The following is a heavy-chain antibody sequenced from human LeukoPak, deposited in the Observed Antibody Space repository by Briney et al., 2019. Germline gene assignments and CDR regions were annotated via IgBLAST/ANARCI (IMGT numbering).Heavy chain of an antibody. Sequence: PGGSLRLSCAASGFTFSSYSMNWVRQAPGKGLEWVSYISSSSSTIYYADSVKGRFTISRDNAKNSLYLQMNSLRAEDTAVYYCARDYYDSSGYLYYWGQGTLVTVSS. CDR2: ISSSSSTI. CDR1: GFTFSSYS. J-gene: IGHJ4*02. V-gene: IGHV3-48*01. CDR3: ARDYYDSSGYLYY. D-gene: IGHD3-22*01.